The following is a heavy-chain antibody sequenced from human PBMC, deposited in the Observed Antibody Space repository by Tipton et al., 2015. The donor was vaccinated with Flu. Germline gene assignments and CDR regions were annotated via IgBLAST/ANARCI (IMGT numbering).Heavy chain of an antibody. J-gene: IGHJ4*01. CDR3: ASKVANWGLWEPLDY. V-gene: IGHV4-34*01. CDR1: GFSVTNNY. CDR2: INHSGTT. Sequence: QVQLVQSGGGLIQRGGSLRLSCAVSGFSVTNNYMTWVRQAPGKGLEWVGEINHSGTTNYNPSLTSRVTISADTSKKQFSLRLTSVTAADTAVYYCASKVANWGLWEPLDYWGHGTLVTVSS. D-gene: IGHD7-27*01.